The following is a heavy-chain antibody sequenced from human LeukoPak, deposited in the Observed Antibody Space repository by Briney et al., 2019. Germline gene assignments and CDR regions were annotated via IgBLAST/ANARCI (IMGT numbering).Heavy chain of an antibody. D-gene: IGHD3-22*01. J-gene: IGHJ5*02. V-gene: IGHV4-39*01. CDR2: IYYSGST. CDR3: ARHVGDYYDSSGYPIKGFFGWFDP. Sequence: SETLSLTCTVSGGSISSSSYYWGWIRQPPGKGLEWIGSIYYSGSTYYNPSLKSRVTISVDTSKNQFSLKLSSVTAADTAVYYCARHVGDYYDSSGYPIKGFFGWFDPWGQGTLVTVSS. CDR1: GGSISSSSYY.